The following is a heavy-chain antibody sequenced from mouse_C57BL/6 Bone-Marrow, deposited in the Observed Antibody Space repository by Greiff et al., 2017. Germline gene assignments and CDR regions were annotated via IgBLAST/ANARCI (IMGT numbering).Heavy chain of an antibody. CDR2: IDPADSYT. CDR1: GYTFTSYW. V-gene: IGHV1-50*01. J-gene: IGHJ3*01. D-gene: IGHD2-4*01. Sequence: QVQLQQPGAELVKPGASVKLSCKASGYTFTSYWMQWVKQRPGQGLEWIGEIDPADSYTNYNQKFKGKATLTVDTSSSTAYMQLSSLTSEDSAVYYCAGIYYDYDAWFDYWGQGTTVTVSA. CDR3: AGIYYDYDAWFDY.